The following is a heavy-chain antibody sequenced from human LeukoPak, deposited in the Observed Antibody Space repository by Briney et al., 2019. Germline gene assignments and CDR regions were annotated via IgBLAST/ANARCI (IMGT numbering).Heavy chain of an antibody. CDR2: IYYSGGT. Sequence: SETLSLTCTVSGGSMSPFYWSWIRQSPGKGLEWIGSIYYSGGTNYNPSLTSRVTISVDTSKNQFSLELSSVSAADTALYYCAVNSTKHTFDIWGQGTMVTVSS. CDR3: AVNSTKHTFDI. J-gene: IGHJ3*02. CDR1: GGSMSPFY. V-gene: IGHV4-59*08. D-gene: IGHD1-1*01.